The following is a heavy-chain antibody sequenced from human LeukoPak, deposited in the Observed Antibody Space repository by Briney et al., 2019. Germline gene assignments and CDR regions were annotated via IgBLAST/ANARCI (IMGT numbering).Heavy chain of an antibody. Sequence: MLSETLSLTCAVYGGSFSGYYWSWIRQPPGKGLEWIGEINHSGSTNYNPSLKSRVTISVDTSKNQSSLKLSSVTAADTAVYYCARGPYRIDYWGQGTLVTVSS. D-gene: IGHD3-16*01. V-gene: IGHV4-34*01. CDR2: INHSGST. J-gene: IGHJ4*02. CDR1: GGSFSGYY. CDR3: ARGPYRIDY.